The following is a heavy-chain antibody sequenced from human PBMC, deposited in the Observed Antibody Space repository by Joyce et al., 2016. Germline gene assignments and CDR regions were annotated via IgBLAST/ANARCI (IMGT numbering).Heavy chain of an antibody. CDR3: AKDPFYGAFDI. CDR1: GFSFSSYV. D-gene: IGHD4-17*01. Sequence: EVQLLESGGGLVQPGGSLRLSCAASGFSFSSYVMSWVRQAPGRGLVWVSAIGGSGGSTFYADSVKGRFTISRDNSKNTLYLQMNSLRAEDTAVYYCAKDPFYGAFDIWGQGTLVTVSS. V-gene: IGHV3-23*01. J-gene: IGHJ3*02. CDR2: IGGSGGST.